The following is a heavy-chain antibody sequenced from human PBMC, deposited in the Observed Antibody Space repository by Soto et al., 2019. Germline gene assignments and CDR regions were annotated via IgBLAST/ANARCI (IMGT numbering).Heavy chain of an antibody. CDR1: GFTFSSYA. CDR3: ANPPWQWYYDFWSGYYPDAFDI. J-gene: IGHJ3*02. D-gene: IGHD3-3*01. CDR2: ISGSGGST. V-gene: IGHV3-23*01. Sequence: PGGSLRLSCAASGFTFSSYAMSWVRQAPGKGLEWVSAISGSGGSTYYADSVKGRFTISRDNSKNTLYLQMNSLRAEDTAVYYCANPPWQWYYDFWSGYYPDAFDIWGQGTMVTVSS.